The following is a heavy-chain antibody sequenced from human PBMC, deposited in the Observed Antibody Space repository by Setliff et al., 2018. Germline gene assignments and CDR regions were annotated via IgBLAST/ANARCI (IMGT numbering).Heavy chain of an antibody. V-gene: IGHV4-30-4*08. Sequence: SETLSLTCTVSGGSISSGDYYWSWIRQPPGKGLEWIGYIYSSGSTYYNPSLKSRVSISVDTSKNQFSLKVSSVTAADTAVYYCARVLPGRFDPWGQGTLVTVSS. CDR3: ARVLPGRFDP. CDR1: GGSISSGDYY. J-gene: IGHJ5*02. CDR2: IYSSGST.